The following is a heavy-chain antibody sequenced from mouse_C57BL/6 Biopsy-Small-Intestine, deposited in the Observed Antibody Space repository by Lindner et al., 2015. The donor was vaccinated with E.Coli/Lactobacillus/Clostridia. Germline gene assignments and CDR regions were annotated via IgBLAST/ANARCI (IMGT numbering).Heavy chain of an antibody. D-gene: IGHD1-1*01. CDR2: INPNNGGT. CDR3: ARSWDYYGSSYLFAY. V-gene: IGHV1-18*01. Sequence: EVQLQESGPELVKPGASVKIPCKASGYTFTDYNMDWVKQSHGKSLEWIGDINPNNGGTIYNQKFKGKATLTVDKSSSTAYMELRSLTSGDTAVYYCARSWDYYGSSYLFAYWGQGTLVTVSA. J-gene: IGHJ3*01. CDR1: GYTFTDYN.